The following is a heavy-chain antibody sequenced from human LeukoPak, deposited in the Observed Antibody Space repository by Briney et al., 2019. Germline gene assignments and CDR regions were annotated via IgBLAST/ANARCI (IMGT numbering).Heavy chain of an antibody. CDR1: GYRFTGYY. CDR2: INHDTGAK. J-gene: IGHJ4*02. CDR3: ATHSSTYWGIDY. D-gene: IGHD2/OR15-2a*01. Sequence: ASVRVSCTASGYRFTGYYIHWVRQAPGQGLEWVADINHDTGAKNYAQTFQGRVAMSRATSITTAYMELSRLTSAKAAVYLCATHSSTYWGIDYWGQGTLVTVSS. V-gene: IGHV1-2*02.